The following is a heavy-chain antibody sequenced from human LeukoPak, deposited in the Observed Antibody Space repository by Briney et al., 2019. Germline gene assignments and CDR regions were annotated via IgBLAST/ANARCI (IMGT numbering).Heavy chain of an antibody. CDR3: ATFTERENYHYTANL. CDR1: GFAFSSYW. Sequence: PGGSLSLSCAVSGFAFSSYWMHWVRQAPGEGLVWVSRINSDGSSTNYADSVKGQFTISKANAKNTLYLQMNSLRAEDTAVYYCATFTERENYHYTANLWGQGTLVIVS. V-gene: IGHV3-74*01. CDR2: INSDGSST. D-gene: IGHD3-16*02. J-gene: IGHJ4*02.